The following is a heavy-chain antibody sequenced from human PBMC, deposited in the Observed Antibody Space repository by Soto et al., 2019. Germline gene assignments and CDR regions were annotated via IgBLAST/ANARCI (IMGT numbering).Heavy chain of an antibody. CDR1: GYTFTGYY. V-gene: IGHV1-2*02. Sequence: ASVKVSCKASGYTFTGYYMHWLRQAPGQGLEWMGWINPNSGGTNYAQKFQGRVTMTRDTSISTAYMELSRLRSDDTAVYYCARAGDIVATILGFDYFDYWGQGTLVTVSS. CDR2: INPNSGGT. J-gene: IGHJ4*02. CDR3: ARAGDIVATILGFDYFDY. D-gene: IGHD5-12*01.